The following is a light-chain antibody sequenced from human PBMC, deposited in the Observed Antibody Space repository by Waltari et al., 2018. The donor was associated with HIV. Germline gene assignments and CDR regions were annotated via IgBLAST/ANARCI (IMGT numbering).Light chain of an antibody. CDR3: TSYVDNYHVF. J-gene: IGLJ2*01. Sequence: QSALTQPPSASGSPGQSVTISCTGTSNDVGAYDYVSWYQQHPGRAPKLLIYEVTKRPSGVPDRFSVSKSGNTASLTVSGLQAEDDGHYYCTSYVDNYHVFFGGGTKLTVL. CDR1: SNDVGAYDY. CDR2: EVT. V-gene: IGLV2-8*01.